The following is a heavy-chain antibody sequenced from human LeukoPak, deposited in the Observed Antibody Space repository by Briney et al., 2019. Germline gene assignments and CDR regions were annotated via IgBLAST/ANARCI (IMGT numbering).Heavy chain of an antibody. Sequence: ASVKVSCKASGYTFTSYAMHWVRQAPGQRLEWMGWINAGSGNTRYSQKFQGRVTITRDTSASTAYMELSSLRSEDTAVYYCARDVDSSSWYYFDYGAREPWSPSPQ. CDR1: GYTFTSYA. J-gene: IGHJ4*02. CDR3: ARDVDSSSWYYFDY. V-gene: IGHV1-3*01. D-gene: IGHD6-13*01. CDR2: INAGSGNT.